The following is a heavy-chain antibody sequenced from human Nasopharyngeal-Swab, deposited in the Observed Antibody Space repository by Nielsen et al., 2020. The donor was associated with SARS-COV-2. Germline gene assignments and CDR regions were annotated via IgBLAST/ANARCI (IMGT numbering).Heavy chain of an antibody. CDR1: GGSFSGYY. Sequence: SETLSLTCAVYGGSFSGYYWSWIRQPAGKGLEWIGRIYTSGSTNYNPSLKSRVTMSVDTSKNQFSLKLNSVTAADTAVYYCARDWGERIFDYWGQGTLVTVSS. CDR2: IYTSGST. V-gene: IGHV4-4*07. J-gene: IGHJ4*02. D-gene: IGHD3-10*01. CDR3: ARDWGERIFDY.